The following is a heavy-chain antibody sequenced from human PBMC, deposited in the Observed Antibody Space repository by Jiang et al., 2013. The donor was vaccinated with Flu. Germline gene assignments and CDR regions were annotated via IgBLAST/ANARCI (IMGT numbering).Heavy chain of an antibody. V-gene: IGHV4-39*01. CDR3: ARVESSIAARIDY. CDR2: IYYSGST. J-gene: IGHJ4*02. Sequence: KPSETLSLTCTVSGGSISSSSYYWGWVRQPPGKGLEWIGSIYYSGSTYYNPSLKSRVTISVDTSKNQFSLKLSSVTAADTAVYYCARVESSIAARIDYWGQGTLVTVSS. D-gene: IGHD6-6*01. CDR1: GGSISSSSYY.